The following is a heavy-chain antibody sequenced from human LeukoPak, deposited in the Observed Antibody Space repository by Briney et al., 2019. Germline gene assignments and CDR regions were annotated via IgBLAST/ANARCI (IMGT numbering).Heavy chain of an antibody. Sequence: ASVKVSCKASGYTFTGYYMHWVRQAPGQGLEWTGWINPNSGGTNYAQKFQGRVTMTRDTSISTAYMELSRLRSDDTAVYYCARDLSYRGFMIAVPKGYYFDYWGQGTLVTVSS. V-gene: IGHV1-2*02. D-gene: IGHD3-22*01. CDR2: INPNSGGT. CDR3: ARDLSYRGFMIAVPKGYYFDY. CDR1: GYTFTGYY. J-gene: IGHJ4*02.